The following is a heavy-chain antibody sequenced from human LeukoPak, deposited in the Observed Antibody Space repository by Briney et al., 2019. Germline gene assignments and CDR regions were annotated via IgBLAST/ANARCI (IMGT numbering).Heavy chain of an antibody. Sequence: GGSLRLSCAASGFTFSSYGMHWVRQAPGKGLEWVAFIRYDGSNKYYADSVKGRFTISRDNSKNTLYLQMNSLRAEDTAVYYCAKGSGSYYNVRTLDYWGQGTLVTVSP. D-gene: IGHD3-10*01. V-gene: IGHV3-30*02. J-gene: IGHJ4*02. CDR1: GFTFSSYG. CDR3: AKGSGSYYNVRTLDY. CDR2: IRYDGSNK.